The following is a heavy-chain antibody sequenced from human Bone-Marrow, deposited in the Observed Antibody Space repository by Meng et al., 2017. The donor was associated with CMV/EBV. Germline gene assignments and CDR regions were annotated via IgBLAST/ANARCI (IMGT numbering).Heavy chain of an antibody. CDR1: GGTFSSYA. J-gene: IGHJ6*02. Sequence: SVKVSCKASGGTFSSYAISWVRQAPGQGLEWMGGIIPILGIANYAQKFQGRVTITADKSTSTAYMELSSLRSEDTAVYYCASSSSSGRGGAIYYYYYGMDVWGQGTTVTGSS. CDR2: IIPILGIA. D-gene: IGHD6-6*01. CDR3: ASSSSSGRGGAIYYYYYGMDV. V-gene: IGHV1-69*10.